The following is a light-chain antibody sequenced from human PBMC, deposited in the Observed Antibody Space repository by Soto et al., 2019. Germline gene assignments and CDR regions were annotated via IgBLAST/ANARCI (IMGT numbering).Light chain of an antibody. CDR3: QQRSNWPLT. CDR1: QSVSSY. J-gene: IGKJ4*01. V-gene: IGKV3-11*01. Sequence: EIVLTQSPATLSLSPGERATLSCRASQSVSSYLAWYQHKPGQAPRLLIYDASNRATGIPARFSGSGSGTDLLLTIPRREPEDYAVYYCQQRSNWPLTFGGGTKVEIK. CDR2: DAS.